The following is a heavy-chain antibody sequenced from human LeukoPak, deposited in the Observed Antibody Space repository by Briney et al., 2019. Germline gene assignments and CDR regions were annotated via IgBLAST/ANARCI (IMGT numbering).Heavy chain of an antibody. CDR2: ISSNSSYI. Sequence: GGSLRLSCAASEFTFSSYSMNWVRQAPGKGLEWVSSISSNSSYIYYADSVKGRFTISRDNSQNTLSLQMNSLRVEDTGVYHCAKDRGDGYNWENYSGFDSWGQGTLVTVSS. V-gene: IGHV3-21*01. CDR1: EFTFSSYS. CDR3: AKDRGDGYNWENYSGFDS. D-gene: IGHD5-24*01. J-gene: IGHJ4*02.